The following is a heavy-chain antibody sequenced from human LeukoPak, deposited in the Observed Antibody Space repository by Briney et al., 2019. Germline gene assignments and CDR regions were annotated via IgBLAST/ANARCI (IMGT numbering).Heavy chain of an antibody. J-gene: IGHJ3*01. Sequence: GGSLRLSCAASAFTFSSYGTYWVRQAPGKGLEWVAFIRYDGSNKYYADSVKGRFTISRDNSKNTLYLQMNSLRAEDTAVYYCAKGTSNAVNDAFDVWGQGTMVTVSS. D-gene: IGHD4-17*01. CDR2: IRYDGSNK. CDR3: AKGTSNAVNDAFDV. V-gene: IGHV3-30*02. CDR1: AFTFSSYG.